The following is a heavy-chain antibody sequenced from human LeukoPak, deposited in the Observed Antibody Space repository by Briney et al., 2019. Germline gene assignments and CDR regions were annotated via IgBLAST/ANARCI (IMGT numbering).Heavy chain of an antibody. V-gene: IGHV4-39*01. CDR2: IYYSGST. CDR3: ARHRGKSYRYYYYMDV. Sequence: SETLSLTCTVSGGSISSSSYYWGWIRQPPGKGLEWIGSIYYSGSTYYNPSLKSRVTISVDTSKNQFSLKLSSVTAADTAVYYCARHRGKSYRYYYYMDVWGKGTTVTISS. D-gene: IGHD1-26*01. CDR1: GGSISSSSYY. J-gene: IGHJ6*03.